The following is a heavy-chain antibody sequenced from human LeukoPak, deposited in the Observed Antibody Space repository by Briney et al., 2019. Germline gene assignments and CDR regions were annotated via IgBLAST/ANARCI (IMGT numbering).Heavy chain of an antibody. CDR1: GYTFTAYF. CDR2: INPNSGGA. J-gene: IGHJ5*02. V-gene: IGHV1-2*02. CDR3: ARDQGDGGNTFDP. D-gene: IGHD4-23*01. Sequence: ASVKVSCKASGYTFTAYFIHWVRQAPGQGLEWMGWINPNSGGANYGQKFQGRVTMTRDRSITTAYMELSRLRSDDTAMYYCARDQGDGGNTFDPWGQGTLVTVSS.